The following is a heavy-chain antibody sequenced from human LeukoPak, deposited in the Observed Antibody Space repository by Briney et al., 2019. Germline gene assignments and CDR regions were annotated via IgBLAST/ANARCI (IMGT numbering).Heavy chain of an antibody. CDR1: GFTFSSYA. Sequence: PGGSLRLSCAASGFTFSSYAMHWVRQAPGKGLEWVAVISYDGSNKYYADSVKGRFTISRDNSKNTLYLQMNSLRAEDTAVYYCARDGSDFWSGYPLAWGQGTLVTVSS. CDR2: ISYDGSNK. D-gene: IGHD3-3*01. CDR3: ARDGSDFWSGYPLA. V-gene: IGHV3-30-3*01. J-gene: IGHJ4*02.